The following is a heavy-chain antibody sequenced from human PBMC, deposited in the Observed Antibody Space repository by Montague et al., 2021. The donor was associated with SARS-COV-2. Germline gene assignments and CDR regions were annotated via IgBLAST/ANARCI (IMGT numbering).Heavy chain of an antibody. CDR3: VRYSGWFYFDF. D-gene: IGHD6-19*01. Sequence: CAISGDSVANHRGAWDWIRQSPQRDLQLLCRTYYRTKWYSDNAPSVRGRLSVNPDASKNEFSLELNYVTPEDTAVYYCVRYSGWFYFDFWGQGTLVTVSS. J-gene: IGHJ4*02. CDR2: TYYRTKWYS. V-gene: IGHV6-1*01. CDR1: GDSVANHRGA.